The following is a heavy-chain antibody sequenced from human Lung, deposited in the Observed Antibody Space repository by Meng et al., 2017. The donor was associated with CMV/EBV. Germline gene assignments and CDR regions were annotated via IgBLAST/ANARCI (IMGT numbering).Heavy chain of an antibody. D-gene: IGHD3-10*01. CDR2: IYYSGST. V-gene: IGHV4-59*01. J-gene: IGHJ3*02. CDR3: ARPMIRGPYDGFHI. Sequence: SXTVSGGSFSTYYWSWIRQPPGKGLEWIGYIYYSGSTSYNSSLKSRVTISVDTCKNQFSLKLTSVTAADTAVYYCARPMIRGPYDGFHIWGQGTMVTVSS. CDR1: GGSFSTYY.